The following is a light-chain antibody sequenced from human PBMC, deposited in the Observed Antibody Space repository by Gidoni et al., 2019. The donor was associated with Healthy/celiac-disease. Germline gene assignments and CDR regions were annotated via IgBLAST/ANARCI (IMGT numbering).Light chain of an antibody. CDR1: QSISSH. Sequence: DIQMTQSASSLSASVGDRVTITCRASQSISSHLNWYQQKPGKAPKLLIYAASNLHSGVPSRFSGSGSGTDFTLTISSLQPQDFATYYCQQSYSTPPVTFGQXTKLKIK. V-gene: IGKV1-39*01. J-gene: IGKJ2*01. CDR2: AAS. CDR3: QQSYSTPPVT.